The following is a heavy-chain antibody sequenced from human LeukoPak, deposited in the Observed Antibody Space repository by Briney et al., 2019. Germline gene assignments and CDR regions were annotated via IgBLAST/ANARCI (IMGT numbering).Heavy chain of an antibody. D-gene: IGHD3-16*01. J-gene: IGHJ4*02. Sequence: ASVKVSSKASGYTFTSYGISWVRQAPGQGVEWMGWISAYNGNTNYAQKLQGRVTMTTDTSTSTAYMELRSLRSDDTAVYYCARDTDGGDYDDYWGQGTLVTVSS. CDR2: ISAYNGNT. V-gene: IGHV1-18*04. CDR1: GYTFTSYG. CDR3: ARDTDGGDYDDY.